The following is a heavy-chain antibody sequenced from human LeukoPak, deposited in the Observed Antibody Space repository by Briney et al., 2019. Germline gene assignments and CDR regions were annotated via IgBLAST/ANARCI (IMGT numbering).Heavy chain of an antibody. J-gene: IGHJ4*02. V-gene: IGHV3-48*03. Sequence: GGSLRLSCAASGFTFSSYEMNWVRQAPGKGLEWVSYISGSAGTKYYADSVKGRFTISRDNAKNSLYLQMISLRAEDTAVYYCARGRYSSSWYSDYWGQGTLVTVSS. CDR1: GFTFSSYE. CDR3: ARGRYSSSWYSDY. CDR2: ISGSAGTK. D-gene: IGHD6-13*01.